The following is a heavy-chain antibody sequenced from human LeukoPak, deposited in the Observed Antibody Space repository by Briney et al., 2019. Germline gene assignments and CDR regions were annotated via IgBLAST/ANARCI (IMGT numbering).Heavy chain of an antibody. Sequence: GGSLRLSCAASGFTFSSYAMHWVRQAPGKGLEWVAVISYDGSNKYYADSVKGRFTISRDNSKNTLYLQMNSLRAEDTAVYYCARGSITMIVVVIGAFDIRGQGTMVTVSS. D-gene: IGHD3-22*01. V-gene: IGHV3-30*04. CDR2: ISYDGSNK. CDR3: ARGSITMIVVVIGAFDI. J-gene: IGHJ3*02. CDR1: GFTFSSYA.